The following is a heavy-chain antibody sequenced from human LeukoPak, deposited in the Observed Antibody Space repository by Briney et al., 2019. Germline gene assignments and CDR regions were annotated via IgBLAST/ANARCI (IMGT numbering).Heavy chain of an antibody. CDR3: ARYGSGSYFGGYFDY. CDR2: IYYSGST. Sequence: SETLSLACTVSGGSISSYYWSWIRQPPGKGLERIGYIYYSGSTNYNPSLKSRVTISVDTSKNQFSLKLSSVTAADTAVYYCARYGSGSYFGGYFDYWGQGTLVTVSS. CDR1: GGSISSYY. V-gene: IGHV4-59*08. J-gene: IGHJ4*02. D-gene: IGHD3-10*01.